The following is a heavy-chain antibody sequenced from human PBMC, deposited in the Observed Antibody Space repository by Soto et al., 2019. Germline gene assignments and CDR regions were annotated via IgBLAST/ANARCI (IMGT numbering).Heavy chain of an antibody. CDR1: GFTFSSYG. CDR2: IWYDGSNK. D-gene: IGHD1-1*01. CDR3: AREGFDGTEYYYYYYGMDV. Sequence: GGSLRLSCAASGFTFSSYGMHWVRQAPGKGLEWVAVIWYDGSNKYYADSVKGRFTISRDNSKNTLYLQMNSLRAEDTAVYYCAREGFDGTEYYYYYYGMDVWGQGTTVTVS. J-gene: IGHJ6*02. V-gene: IGHV3-33*01.